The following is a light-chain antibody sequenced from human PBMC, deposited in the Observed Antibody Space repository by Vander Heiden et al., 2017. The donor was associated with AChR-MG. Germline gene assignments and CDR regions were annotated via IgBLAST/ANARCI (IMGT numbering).Light chain of an antibody. Sequence: DIQMTQPPSTLSASVGDRVTITCRASQGISSWLAWYQQKPGKAPKVLIYDASSLESGVPSRFSGSGSGTEFTLTISSLQPDDFATYYCQQENSSPWTFGQGTKVEIK. J-gene: IGKJ1*01. CDR2: DAS. V-gene: IGKV1-5*01. CDR3: QQENSSPWT. CDR1: QGISSW.